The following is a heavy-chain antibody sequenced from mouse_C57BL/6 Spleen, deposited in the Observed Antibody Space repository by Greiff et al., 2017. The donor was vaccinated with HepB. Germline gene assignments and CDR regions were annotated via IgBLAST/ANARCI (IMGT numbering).Heavy chain of an antibody. D-gene: IGHD2-3*01. Sequence: VQLQQPGAELVRPGSSVKLSCKASGYTFTSYWVDWVKQRPGQGLEWIGNIYPSDSETHYNQKFKDKATLTVDKSSSTAYMQLSSLTSEDSAVYYCAREDGYSPWFAYWGQGTLVTVSA. J-gene: IGHJ3*01. CDR2: IYPSDSET. V-gene: IGHV1-61*01. CDR3: AREDGYSPWFAY. CDR1: GYTFTSYW.